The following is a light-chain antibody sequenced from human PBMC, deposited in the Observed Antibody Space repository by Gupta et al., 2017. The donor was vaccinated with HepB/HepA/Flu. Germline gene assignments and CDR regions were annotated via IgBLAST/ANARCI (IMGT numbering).Light chain of an antibody. V-gene: IGLV1-40*01. CDR1: SSNIGAGYE. CDR2: GHS. CDR3: QSYNSSPTWV. J-gene: IGLJ3*02. Sequence: QSVLTQPPSVSGAPGQRVIISCTGSSSNIGAGYEVHWYQQLPGTAPKLLIYGHSNRPSGVPDRFSGSKSGTSASLAITGLQAEDEADYYCQSYNSSPTWVFGGGTKLPVL.